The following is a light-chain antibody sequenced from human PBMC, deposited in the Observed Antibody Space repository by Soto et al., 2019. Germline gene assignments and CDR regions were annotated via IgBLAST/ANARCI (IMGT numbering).Light chain of an antibody. J-gene: IGKJ1*01. Sequence: IVLMQSQGTLSLSPGERAILSCMDGQSVSSSYLPWYQQKPGEAPRLLIYGASNRATGIPDRFSGSGSGTDSTLTINKLEPEEFAIYFCQQDGSSRGTFGQGTRVDIE. CDR2: GAS. CDR1: QSVSSSY. V-gene: IGKV3-20*01. CDR3: QQDGSSRGT.